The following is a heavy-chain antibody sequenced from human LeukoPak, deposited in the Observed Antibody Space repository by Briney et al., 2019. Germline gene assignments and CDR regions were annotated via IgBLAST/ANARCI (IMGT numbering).Heavy chain of an antibody. V-gene: IGHV3-21*01. CDR3: ARVLTIFGVGIDAFDI. Sequence: GGSLLLSCAASGFTFSSYSMNWVRQAPGKGLEWVSSISSSSSYIYYADSVKGRFTISRNNAKNSLNLKMNSLRAEDTAVYYCARVLTIFGVGIDAFDIWGQGKMVTVSS. CDR1: GFTFSSYS. J-gene: IGHJ3*02. D-gene: IGHD3-3*01. CDR2: ISSSSSYI.